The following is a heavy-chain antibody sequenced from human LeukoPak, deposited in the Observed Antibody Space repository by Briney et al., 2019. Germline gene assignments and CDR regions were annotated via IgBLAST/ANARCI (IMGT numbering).Heavy chain of an antibody. CDR2: INHSGST. Sequence: SETLSLTCAVYGGSFSGYYWSWIRQPPGKGLEWIGEINHSGSTNYNPSLKSRVTISVDTSKNQFSLKLSSVTAADTAVYYCARGLKEMATTPFDYWGQGTLVTVSS. J-gene: IGHJ4*02. CDR3: ARGLKEMATTPFDY. D-gene: IGHD5-24*01. CDR1: GGSFSGYY. V-gene: IGHV4-34*01.